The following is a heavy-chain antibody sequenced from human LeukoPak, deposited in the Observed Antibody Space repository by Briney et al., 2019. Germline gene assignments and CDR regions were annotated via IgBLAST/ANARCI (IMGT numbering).Heavy chain of an antibody. V-gene: IGHV3-7*03. CDR3: SGGGGWESDF. CDR2: INDDATET. J-gene: IGHJ4*02. Sequence: GMSLRLSCAASGFIFRSYCMTWVRQAPGKGLEWVANINDDATETNYIDSVKGRFTISRDNVRNSLHLQMDSLRAEDTAVYYCSGGGGWESDFWGQGTLVTVSS. CDR1: GFIFRSYC. D-gene: IGHD6-19*01.